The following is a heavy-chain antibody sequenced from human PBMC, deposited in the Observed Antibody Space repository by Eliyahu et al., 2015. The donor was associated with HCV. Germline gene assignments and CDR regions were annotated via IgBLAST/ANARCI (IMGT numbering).Heavy chain of an antibody. CDR3: ASGGGGIAVAGTGGWFDP. D-gene: IGHD6-19*01. V-gene: IGHV4-59*01. Sequence: QVQLQESGPGLVKPSETLSLTCTVXGGSITTYYWSWIRQPPGKGLEWIGFIHXSGSTNYNPSLKSRVTISVDTSKNQFSLNLTSVTAADTAVYYCASGGGGIAVAGTGGWFDPWGQGTLVTVSS. CDR1: GGSITTYY. J-gene: IGHJ5*02. CDR2: IHXSGST.